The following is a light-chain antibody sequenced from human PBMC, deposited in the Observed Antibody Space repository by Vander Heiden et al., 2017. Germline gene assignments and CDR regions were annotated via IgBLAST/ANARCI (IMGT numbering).Light chain of an antibody. CDR3: QQLNSYLIT. CDR2: AAS. V-gene: IGKV1-9*01. CDR1: QDISSY. J-gene: IGKJ5*01. Sequence: DIQLTQSPSFLSASVGDRVTITCRASQDISSYLAWYQQKPGKAPKLLIYAASTLQSGVPSRFSGSGSGTEFTLTISSLQPEDFATYYCQQLNSYLITFGQGTQLEIK.